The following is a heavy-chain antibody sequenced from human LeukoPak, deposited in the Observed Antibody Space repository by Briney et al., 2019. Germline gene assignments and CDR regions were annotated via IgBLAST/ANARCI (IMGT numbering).Heavy chain of an antibody. CDR3: AKKGSTVAVGAKGKD. Sequence: PGGSLRLSCAASGLTFSNYGMHWVRQAPGKGLEWVTFIQYDGSDKKYVDSVKGRFTVSRDNSKNTVYLQMNSLSAEDTAVYYCAKKGSTVAVGAKGKDGGQGPLVTVSA. CDR2: IQYDGSDK. CDR1: GLTFSNYG. J-gene: IGHJ4*02. D-gene: IGHD3-22*01. V-gene: IGHV3-30*02.